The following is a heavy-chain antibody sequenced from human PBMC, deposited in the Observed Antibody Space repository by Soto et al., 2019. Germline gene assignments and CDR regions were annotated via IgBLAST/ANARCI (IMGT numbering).Heavy chain of an antibody. CDR3: AREVVVAARGGWFDP. Sequence: SETLSLTCIVSGDSVSSGGYYWSWIRQHPGKGLEWIGYIYSNGFTYYNPSLKGRVTISVDTSKNQFSLKLSSVTAADTAVYYCAREVVVAARGGWFDPWGQGTLVTVSS. CDR2: IYSNGFT. D-gene: IGHD2-15*01. V-gene: IGHV4-61*08. J-gene: IGHJ5*02. CDR1: GDSVSSGGYY.